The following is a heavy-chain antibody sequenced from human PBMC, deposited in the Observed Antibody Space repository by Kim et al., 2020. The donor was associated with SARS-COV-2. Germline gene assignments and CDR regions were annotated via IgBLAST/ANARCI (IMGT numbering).Heavy chain of an antibody. D-gene: IGHD1-7*01. J-gene: IGHJ5*02. Sequence: YNPSFQGHVNMSADKSISTAYLQWSSLKASDTAMYYCARLVGNYENWFDPWGQGTLVTVSA. V-gene: IGHV5-10-1*01. CDR3: ARLVGNYENWFDP.